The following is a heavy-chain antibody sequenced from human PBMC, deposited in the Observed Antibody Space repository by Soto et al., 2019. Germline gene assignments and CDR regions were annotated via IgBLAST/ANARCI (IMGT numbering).Heavy chain of an antibody. V-gene: IGHV1-18*01. CDR3: AREYSSSWYGNWYFDL. Sequence: QVQLVQSGAEVKKPGASVKVSCKASGYTFTSYGISWVRQAPGQGLEGMGWISAYNGNTNYAQKLQGRGTMTTDTSTSTAYMELGSLRSDDTAVYYCAREYSSSWYGNWYFDLWGRGTQVTVSS. CDR1: GYTFTSYG. CDR2: ISAYNGNT. D-gene: IGHD6-13*01. J-gene: IGHJ2*01.